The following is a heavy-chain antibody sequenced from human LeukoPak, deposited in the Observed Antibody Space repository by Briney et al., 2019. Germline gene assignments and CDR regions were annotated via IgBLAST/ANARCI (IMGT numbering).Heavy chain of an antibody. CDR3: AKDSRHRIVGTTTFLDY. V-gene: IGHV3-30*02. D-gene: IGHD1-26*01. Sequence: GGSLRLSCAASGFIFTSYGMHWVRQAPGKGLEWVAFIRYDGSIKFYADSVKGRFTISRDNSRSTLYLQMNSLTAEDTAVYYCAKDSRHRIVGTTTFLDYWGQGTLVTVSS. J-gene: IGHJ4*02. CDR1: GFIFTSYG. CDR2: IRYDGSIK.